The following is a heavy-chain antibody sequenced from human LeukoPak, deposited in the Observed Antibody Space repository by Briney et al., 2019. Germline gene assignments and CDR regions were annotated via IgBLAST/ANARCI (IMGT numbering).Heavy chain of an antibody. CDR1: GGSISSYY. CDR3: ARVMRAAAGRDAFDI. Sequence: SETLSLTFTVSGGSISSYYWSWIRPPAGKGLEWIGRIYTSGSTNYNPSLKSRVTMSVDTSKNQFSLKLSSVTAADTAVYYCARVMRAAAGRDAFDIWGQGTMVTVSS. CDR2: IYTSGST. V-gene: IGHV4-4*07. D-gene: IGHD6-13*01. J-gene: IGHJ3*02.